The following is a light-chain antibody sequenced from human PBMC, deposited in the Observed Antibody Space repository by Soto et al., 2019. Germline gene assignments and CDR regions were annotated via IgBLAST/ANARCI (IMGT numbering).Light chain of an antibody. V-gene: IGKV3-15*01. CDR3: QQYRGWPRT. CDR2: GAS. Sequence: EIVLTQSPATVSVSPGERVTLSSRASQSVDINLAWYQQKPGQAPRLLIYGASTRATDMPGRFRGSGAGAEFTLTISSLQSEDSAVYYCQQYRGWPRTFGQGTKVDIK. J-gene: IGKJ1*01. CDR1: QSVDIN.